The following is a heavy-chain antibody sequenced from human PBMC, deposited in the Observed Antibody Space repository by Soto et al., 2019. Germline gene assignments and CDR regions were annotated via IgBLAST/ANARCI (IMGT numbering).Heavy chain of an antibody. CDR2: ISWSRTTI. CDR3: ARLPRYNWNLFDY. Sequence: GGSLRLSCGASGFTFSDYYMGWIRQAPGKGLEWVSFISWSRTTISYADSVSGRFTISRDNAKNSLFLQMNGLRADDTAVYFCARLPRYNWNLFDYWGQGTLVTVSS. CDR1: GFTFSDYY. V-gene: IGHV3-11*01. J-gene: IGHJ4*02. D-gene: IGHD1-20*01.